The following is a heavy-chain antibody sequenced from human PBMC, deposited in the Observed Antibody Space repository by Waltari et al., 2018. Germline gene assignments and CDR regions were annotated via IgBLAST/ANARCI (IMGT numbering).Heavy chain of an antibody. J-gene: IGHJ5*02. V-gene: IGHV4-34*01. D-gene: IGHD6-6*01. Sequence: QVQLQQWGAGLLKPSETLSLTCAVYGGSFSGYYWSWIRQPPGKGLEWIGEINHTESTNYIPSHKSRFTISVDTSKNQFSLKLVSVTAADTAVYYCAGGIAARRRGWFDPWGQGTLVTVSS. CDR3: AGGIAARRRGWFDP. CDR2: INHTEST. CDR1: GGSFSGYY.